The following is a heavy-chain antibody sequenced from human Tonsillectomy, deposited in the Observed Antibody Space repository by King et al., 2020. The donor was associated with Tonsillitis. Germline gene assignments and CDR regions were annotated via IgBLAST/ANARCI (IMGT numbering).Heavy chain of an antibody. V-gene: IGHV3-11*05. CDR1: GFTFSDYY. CDR3: ARDRGSRITIFGGYYFDY. Sequence: VQLVESGGGLVKPGGSLRLSCAASGFTFSDYYMTWIRQAPGKGLEWVSFISGGSSYTNYADSVKGRFTISRDNAKNSLSLQTNSLRAEDTAVYYCARDRGSRITIFGGYYFDYWGQGTLVTVSS. D-gene: IGHD3-3*01. CDR2: ISGGSSYT. J-gene: IGHJ4*02.